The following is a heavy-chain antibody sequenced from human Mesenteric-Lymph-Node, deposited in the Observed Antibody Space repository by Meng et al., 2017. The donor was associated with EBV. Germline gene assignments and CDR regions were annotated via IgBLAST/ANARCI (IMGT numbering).Heavy chain of an antibody. CDR1: CGPISANNW. Sequence: CASSCGPISANNWWRWIRPPPGKGLEWIGEGFHIGSTNYNPSLKSRVTISLDKSKNQFSLKLTSVTAADTAVYFCARVSEISGTWLDCWGQGTLVTVSS. D-gene: IGHD1-7*01. CDR3: ARVSEISGTWLDC. V-gene: IGHV4-4*01. CDR2: GFHIGST. J-gene: IGHJ1*01.